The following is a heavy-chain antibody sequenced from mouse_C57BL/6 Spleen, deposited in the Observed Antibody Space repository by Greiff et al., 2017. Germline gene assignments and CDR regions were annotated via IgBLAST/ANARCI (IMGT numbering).Heavy chain of an antibody. D-gene: IGHD2-4*01. Sequence: EVQLQESGPGLVKPSQSLYLTCSVTGYSITSGYYWNWIRQFPGNKLEWMGYISYDGSNNYNLSLKNRISITRDTSKNQFFLKLSTVTTEDTATYYCARGDYDSPWFPYWGQGTLVTVSA. V-gene: IGHV3-6*01. CDR1: GYSITSGYY. J-gene: IGHJ3*01. CDR2: ISYDGSN. CDR3: ARGDYDSPWFPY.